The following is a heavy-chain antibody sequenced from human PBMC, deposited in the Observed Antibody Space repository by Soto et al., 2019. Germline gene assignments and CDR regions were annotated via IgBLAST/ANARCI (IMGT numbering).Heavy chain of an antibody. CDR3: ARDQLELRSSYYYSGMDV. D-gene: IGHD1-7*01. CDR1: GGSISSGGYY. CDR2: IYYSGST. V-gene: IGHV4-31*03. Sequence: QVQLQESGPGLVKPSQTLSLTCTVSGGSISSGGYYWSWIRQHPGKGLEWIGYIYYSGSTYYNPSLKSRVTISVDTSKNQFSLKLSSVTAADTAVYYCARDQLELRSSYYYSGMDVWGQGTTVTVSS. J-gene: IGHJ6*02.